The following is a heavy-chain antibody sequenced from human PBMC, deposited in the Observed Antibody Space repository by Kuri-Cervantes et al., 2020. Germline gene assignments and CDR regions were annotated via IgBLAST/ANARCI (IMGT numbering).Heavy chain of an antibody. J-gene: IGHJ6*02. CDR2: ITGSSSYI. V-gene: IGHV3-21*04. Sequence: GGSLRLSCAASGFTFGSYTMNWVRQAPGKGLEWVSSITGSSSYIYYADSVKGRFTISRDNAKNSLYLQMNSLRAEDTAVYYCARDPGHRNGMDVWGQGTTVTVSS. CDR3: ARDPGHRNGMDV. CDR1: GFTFGSYT.